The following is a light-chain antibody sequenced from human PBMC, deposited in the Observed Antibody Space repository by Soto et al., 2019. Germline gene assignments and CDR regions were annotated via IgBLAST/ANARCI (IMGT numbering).Light chain of an antibody. CDR1: QGISSY. CDR2: AAS. V-gene: IGKV1-8*01. CDR3: QQYYSYPPSFT. Sequence: AIRMTQSPSSFSASTGDRVTITCRASQGISSYLAWYQQKPGKAPKLLIYAASTLQSGVPSRFRGSGSGTDFTITISCLQSEDSATYYCQQYYSYPPSFTFGPGTKVDIK. J-gene: IGKJ3*01.